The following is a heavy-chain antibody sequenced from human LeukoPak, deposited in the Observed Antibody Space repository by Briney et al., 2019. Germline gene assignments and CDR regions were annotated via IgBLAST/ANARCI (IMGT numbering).Heavy chain of an antibody. CDR2: IIPIFGTA. V-gene: IGHV1-69*13. Sequence: ASVKVSCKASGGTFISYAISWVRHAPGQGLEWMGGIIPIFGTANYAQKFQGRVTITADESTSTAYIELSSLRSEDTAVYYCARDSANYYGSGSYYHVNAFDYWGQGTLVTVSS. CDR3: ARDSANYYGSGSYYHVNAFDY. J-gene: IGHJ4*02. D-gene: IGHD3-10*01. CDR1: GGTFISYA.